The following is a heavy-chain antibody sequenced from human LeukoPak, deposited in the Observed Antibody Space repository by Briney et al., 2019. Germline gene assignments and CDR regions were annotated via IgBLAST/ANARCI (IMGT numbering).Heavy chain of an antibody. D-gene: IGHD6-19*01. V-gene: IGHV3-7*01. CDR2: IKEDGSEK. J-gene: IGHJ4*02. CDR3: ARDELGSSGWFFDY. Sequence: GGSLRLSCAASGFTFSNHCMSWVRQAPGKGLEWVANIKEDGSEKYYVDSVKGRFTISRDNAKNSLYLQMNSLRAEDTAVYYCARDELGSSGWFFDYWGQGTLVTVSS. CDR1: GFTFSNHC.